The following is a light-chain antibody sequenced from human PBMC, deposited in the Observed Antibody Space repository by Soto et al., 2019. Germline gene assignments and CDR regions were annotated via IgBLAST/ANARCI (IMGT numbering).Light chain of an antibody. CDR3: LHGYNFPHT. J-gene: IGKJ3*01. CDR2: AAS. CDR1: QDIRND. V-gene: IGKV1-6*01. Sequence: AIQMTQSPSSLSASVGDRVTITCRASQDIRNDLGWYQQKPGKAPNLLIYAASTLQIGVPSRFSGSGSGTYFTFPISSLQPEDFATYHCLHGYNFPHTFGPGTKVDIQ.